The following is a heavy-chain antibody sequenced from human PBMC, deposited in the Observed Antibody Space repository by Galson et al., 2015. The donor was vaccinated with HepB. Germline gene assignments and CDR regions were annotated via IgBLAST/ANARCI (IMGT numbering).Heavy chain of an antibody. CDR1: AGNFSSYA. V-gene: IGHV1-69*13. CDR3: ARDPPYCSGGSCSDAFDI. CDR2: SISNFGTA. D-gene: IGHD2-15*01. Sequence: SVKVSCKASAGNFSSYAISCARQAHGQGLEWIGGSISNFGTANLAQKFQGRVTITADESTSTAYMELSSLRSEDTAVYYCARDPPYCSGGSCSDAFDIWGQGTMVTVSS. J-gene: IGHJ3*02.